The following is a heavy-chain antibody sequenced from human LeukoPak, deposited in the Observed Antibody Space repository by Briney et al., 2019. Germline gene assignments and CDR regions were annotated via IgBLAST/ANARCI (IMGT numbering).Heavy chain of an antibody. J-gene: IGHJ2*01. CDR1: GFTASTYY. D-gene: IGHD3-3*02. CDR3: ARVGDHFHWNLDL. CDR2: IYSGGTT. Sequence: QPGGSLRLSCAASGFTASTYYMNWVRQVPGKGLEWVSIIYSGGTTYYADSVKGRFTISRDTSKHTLSLQMNSLRAEDTAVYFCARVGDHFHWNLDLWGRGTLVTVSS. V-gene: IGHV3-53*01.